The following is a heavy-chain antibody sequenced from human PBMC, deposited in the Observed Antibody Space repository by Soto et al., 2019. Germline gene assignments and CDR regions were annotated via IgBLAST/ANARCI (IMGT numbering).Heavy chain of an antibody. CDR3: ARVSGQWLQFDY. Sequence: SQTLSLTCAISGDSVSRTSTAWNWIRQSPSRGLEWLGRTFYRSKWYSDYAEPVKRRITIKSDTSKNQFSLKLSSVTAADTAVYYCARVSGQWLQFDYWGQGTLVTVSS. CDR2: TFYRSKWYS. J-gene: IGHJ4*02. D-gene: IGHD6-19*01. CDR1: GDSVSRTSTA. V-gene: IGHV6-1*01.